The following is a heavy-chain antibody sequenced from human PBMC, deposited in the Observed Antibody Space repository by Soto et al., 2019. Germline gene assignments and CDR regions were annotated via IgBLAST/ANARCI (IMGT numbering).Heavy chain of an antibody. Sequence: SETLSLTCTVSGASISGFYWSWNRKSAGKGLEWIGRIYATGTTDYNPSLKSRVMMSVDTSKKQFSLKLRSVTAADTAVYYCVRDGTKTLRDWFDPWGQGISVTVSS. D-gene: IGHD1-1*01. CDR2: IYATGTT. CDR3: VRDGTKTLRDWFDP. CDR1: GASISGFY. V-gene: IGHV4-4*07. J-gene: IGHJ5*02.